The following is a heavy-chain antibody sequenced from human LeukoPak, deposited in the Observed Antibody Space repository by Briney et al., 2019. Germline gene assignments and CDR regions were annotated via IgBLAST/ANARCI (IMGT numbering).Heavy chain of an antibody. D-gene: IGHD6-6*01. CDR2: IWYDGSNK. J-gene: IGHJ3*02. Sequence: GGSLRLSCAASGSTFSSYGMHWVRQAPGKGLEWVAVIWYDGSNKYYADSVKGRFTISRDNSKNTLYLQMNSLRAEDTAVYYCARDLSIATDAFDIWGQGTMVTVSS. CDR1: GSTFSSYG. CDR3: ARDLSIATDAFDI. V-gene: IGHV3-33*01.